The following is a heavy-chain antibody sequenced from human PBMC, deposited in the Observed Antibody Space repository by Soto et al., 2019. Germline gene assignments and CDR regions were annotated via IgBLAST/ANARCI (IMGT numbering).Heavy chain of an antibody. J-gene: IGHJ4*02. D-gene: IGHD6-19*01. CDR2: IKQDGSEK. CDR3: ARTLSQGGWYHFDY. CDR1: GFTFSSYW. Sequence: GGSLRLSCAASGFTFSSYWMSWVRQAPGKGLEWVANIKQDGSEKYYVDSVKGRFTISRDNAKNSLYLQMNSLRAEDTAVYYCARTLSQGGWYHFDYWGQGTLVTVSS. V-gene: IGHV3-7*01.